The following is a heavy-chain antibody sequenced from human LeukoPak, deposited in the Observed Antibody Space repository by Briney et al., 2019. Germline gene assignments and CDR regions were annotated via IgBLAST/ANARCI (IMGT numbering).Heavy chain of an antibody. CDR1: GDPISSSSYY. CDR3: ARQKYWGQLTWIQLWFDY. D-gene: IGHD5-18*01. V-gene: IGHV4-39*01. Sequence: SETLSLTCTVSGDPISSSSYYWGWIRQPPGKGLEWIGSIYYSGSTYYNPSLKSRVTISVDTSKNQFSLKLSSVTAADTAVYYCARQKYWGQLTWIQLWFDYWGQGTLVTVSS. J-gene: IGHJ4*02. CDR2: IYYSGST.